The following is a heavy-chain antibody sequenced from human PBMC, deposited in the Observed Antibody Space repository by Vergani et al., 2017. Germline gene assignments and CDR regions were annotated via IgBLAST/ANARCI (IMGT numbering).Heavy chain of an antibody. CDR2: IDNTGRP. Sequence: QVQLQQWGGGLLKPSETLSLTCVVNGGSFTSYHWTWIRQSPGEGLEWVGDIDNTGRPDYNLSLKSRLTMSVDKSRNQFSLTRNSVTATDTAIYFCARVNTETNGHLYYYYYMDVWGQGTAVTVS. D-gene: IGHD4-11*01. V-gene: IGHV4-34*01. CDR1: GGSFTSYH. J-gene: IGHJ6*03. CDR3: ARVNTETNGHLYYYYYMDV.